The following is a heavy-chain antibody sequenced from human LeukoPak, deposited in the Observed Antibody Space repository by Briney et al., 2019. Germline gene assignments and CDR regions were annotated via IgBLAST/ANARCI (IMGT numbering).Heavy chain of an antibody. CDR1: GFTFSSYA. D-gene: IGHD3-16*01. CDR2: ISGSGGST. CDR3: AKGFVFRGAPYFDY. Sequence: PGGSLRLSCAASGFTFSSYAMSWVRQAPGKGLEWVSAISGSGGSTYYADSVKGRFTISRDNSKNTLYLQMNRLRAEDTAVYYCAKGFVFRGAPYFDYWGQGTLVTVSS. V-gene: IGHV3-23*01. J-gene: IGHJ4*02.